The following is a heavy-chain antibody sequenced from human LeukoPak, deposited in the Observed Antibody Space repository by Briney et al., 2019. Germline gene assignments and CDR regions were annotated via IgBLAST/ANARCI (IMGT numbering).Heavy chain of an antibody. CDR1: GGSISSYY. CDR3: ARDRRGYSYGDWYFDL. J-gene: IGHJ2*01. D-gene: IGHD5-18*01. CDR2: IYTSGST. Sequence: SETLSLTCTVSGGSISSYYWSWIRQPAGKGLEWIGRIYTSGSTNYNPSLKSRVTMSVDTSKNQFSLKLSSVTAADTAVYYCARDRRGYSYGDWYFDLWGRGTLVTVSS. V-gene: IGHV4-4*07.